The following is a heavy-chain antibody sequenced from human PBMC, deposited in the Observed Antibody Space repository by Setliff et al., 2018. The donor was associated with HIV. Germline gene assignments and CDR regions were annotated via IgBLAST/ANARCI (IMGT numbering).Heavy chain of an antibody. J-gene: IGHJ6*03. CDR3: ARGSRQLTIFGVVFKTNYYFMDV. CDR1: SISSSSYY. Sequence: SISSSSYYWGWIRQPPGKGLEWIGSIYYSGSTYYNPSLKSRVTISVDTSKNQFSLTLNSVTAADTAVYYCARGSRQLTIFGVVFKTNYYFMDVWGKGTAVTVSS. V-gene: IGHV4-39*07. CDR2: IYYSGST. D-gene: IGHD3-3*01.